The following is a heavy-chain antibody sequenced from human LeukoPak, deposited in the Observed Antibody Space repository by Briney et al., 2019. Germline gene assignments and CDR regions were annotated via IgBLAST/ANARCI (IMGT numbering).Heavy chain of an antibody. Sequence: SETLSLTCAVYRGSFSGYYWSWIRQPPGQGLEWIGEFNHSGSNNYNSTLKSRVTISVDTSKNQCSITLNSVTAADTTVYKCARGRGGRTGIWYYWLDPWGQGTLVTVSS. D-gene: IGHD6-13*01. CDR3: ARGRGGRTGIWYYWLDP. CDR1: RGSFSGYY. V-gene: IGHV4-34*01. J-gene: IGHJ5*02. CDR2: FNHSGSN.